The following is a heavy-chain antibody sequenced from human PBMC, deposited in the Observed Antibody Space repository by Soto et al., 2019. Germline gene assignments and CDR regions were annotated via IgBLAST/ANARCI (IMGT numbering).Heavy chain of an antibody. V-gene: IGHV3-23*01. CDR2: ISGSGGST. D-gene: IGHD2-15*01. J-gene: IGHJ6*02. CDR1: GFTFSSYA. CDR3: AKETVYCSGGSCYSSYGMDV. Sequence: GGSLRLSCAASGFTFSSYAMSWVRQAPGKGLEWVSAISGSGGSTYYADSVKGRFTISRDNSKNTLYLQMNSLRAEDTAVYYCAKETVYCSGGSCYSSYGMDVWGQGTTVTVSS.